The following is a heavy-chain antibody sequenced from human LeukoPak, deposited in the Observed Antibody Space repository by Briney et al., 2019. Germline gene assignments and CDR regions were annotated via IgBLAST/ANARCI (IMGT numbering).Heavy chain of an antibody. D-gene: IGHD3-10*01. CDR3: ARVWFGELLGY. J-gene: IGHJ4*02. Sequence: GGSLRLSCAASGFTFDDYAMHWVRQAPGKGLEWVSLISWDGGSTYYADSVKGRFTISRDNSKNSLYLQMNSLRAEDTAVYYCARVWFGELLGYWGQGTLVTVSS. V-gene: IGHV3-43D*03. CDR1: GFTFDDYA. CDR2: ISWDGGST.